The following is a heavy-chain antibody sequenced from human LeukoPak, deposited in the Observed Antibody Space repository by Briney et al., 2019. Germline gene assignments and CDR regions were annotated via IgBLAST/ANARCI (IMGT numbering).Heavy chain of an antibody. Sequence: ASVKVSCKASVYTFTGYYMHWVRQAPGQGLEWMGWINPNSGGTNYAQKFQGRVTMTRDTSISTAYMELSRLRSDDTAVYYCARVQVSPNWFDPWGQGTLVTVSS. CDR1: VYTFTGYY. CDR2: INPNSGGT. CDR3: ARVQVSPNWFDP. J-gene: IGHJ5*02. V-gene: IGHV1-2*02.